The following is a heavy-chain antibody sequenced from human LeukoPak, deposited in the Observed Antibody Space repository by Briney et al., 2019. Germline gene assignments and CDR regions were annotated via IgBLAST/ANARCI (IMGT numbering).Heavy chain of an antibody. CDR3: ASSFGPDDAFDI. V-gene: IGHV4-59*12. Sequence: GSLRLSCAASGFTFSSFTMNWIRQSPENGLEWIGYIYNSGNTNYNLFLKSRVTISVDTSKNQFSLKLSSVTAADTAVYYCASSFGPDDAFDIWGQGTMVTVSS. J-gene: IGHJ3*02. D-gene: IGHD3-16*01. CDR1: GFTFSSFT. CDR2: IYNSGNT.